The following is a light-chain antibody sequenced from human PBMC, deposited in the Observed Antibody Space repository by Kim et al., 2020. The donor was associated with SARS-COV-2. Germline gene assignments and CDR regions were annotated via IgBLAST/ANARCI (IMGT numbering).Light chain of an antibody. CDR2: DVT. CDR3: SSYTSAASTGTYV. V-gene: IGLV2-14*03. CDR1: SSDIGRYKY. Sequence: QSALTQPASVSGSPGQSITISCTGTSSDIGRYKYVSWYQQHPGKAPQVIIYDVTKRPSRVSDRFSGSKSGNTASLTISGLQSEDEADYYCSSYTSAASTGTYVFGTGTKVTVL. J-gene: IGLJ1*01.